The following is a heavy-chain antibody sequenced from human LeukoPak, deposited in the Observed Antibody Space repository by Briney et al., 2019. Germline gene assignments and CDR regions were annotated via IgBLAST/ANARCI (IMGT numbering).Heavy chain of an antibody. V-gene: IGHV3-74*01. CDR3: AKDQSGTYPSAFDI. D-gene: IGHD1-26*01. Sequence: TGGSLRLSCAASGFTFSSYWMHWVRQAPGKGLVWVSRINSDGSSTYYADSVKGRFTISRDNSKNTLYLQTISLRAEDTAIYYCAKDQSGTYPSAFDIWGQGTMVTVSS. CDR2: INSDGSST. J-gene: IGHJ3*02. CDR1: GFTFSSYW.